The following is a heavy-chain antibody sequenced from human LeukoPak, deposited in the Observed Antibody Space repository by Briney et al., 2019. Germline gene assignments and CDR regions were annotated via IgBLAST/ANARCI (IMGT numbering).Heavy chain of an antibody. CDR1: GFTFSSYA. V-gene: IGHV3-23*01. Sequence: GGSLRLTCAASGFTFSSYAMNWVRQAPGKGLEWVSAISGSGGSIYYADSVRGRFTISRDNSRNTLYLQMNSLRAEDTAIYYCAKSIDYGDYFDYWGQGTLVTVSS. J-gene: IGHJ4*02. D-gene: IGHD4-17*01. CDR2: ISGSGGSI. CDR3: AKSIDYGDYFDY.